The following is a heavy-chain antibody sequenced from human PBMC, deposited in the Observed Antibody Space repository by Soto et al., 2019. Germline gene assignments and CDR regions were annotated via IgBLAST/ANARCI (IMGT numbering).Heavy chain of an antibody. CDR3: AKDQYYDILTGYYNNWFDP. Sequence: GGSLRLSCAASGFTFDDYAMHWVRQAPGKGLEWVSGISWNSGSIGYADSVKGRFTISRDNAKNSLYLQMNSLRAEDTALYYCAKDQYYDILTGYYNNWFDPWGQGTLVTVSS. V-gene: IGHV3-9*01. CDR2: ISWNSGSI. D-gene: IGHD3-9*01. CDR1: GFTFDDYA. J-gene: IGHJ5*02.